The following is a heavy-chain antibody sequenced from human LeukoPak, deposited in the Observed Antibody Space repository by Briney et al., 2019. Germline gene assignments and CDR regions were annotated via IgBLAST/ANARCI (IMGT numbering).Heavy chain of an antibody. CDR2: IWYDGSNK. V-gene: IGHV3-33*01. J-gene: IGHJ4*02. Sequence: SCKASGYTFTGYYMHWVRQAPGKGLEWVAVIWYDGSNKYYADSVKGRFTISRDNSKNTLYLQMNSLRAEDTAVYYCARDHTARPPYYFDYWGQGTLVTVSS. CDR3: ARDHTARPPYYFDY. CDR1: GYTFTGYY. D-gene: IGHD6-6*01.